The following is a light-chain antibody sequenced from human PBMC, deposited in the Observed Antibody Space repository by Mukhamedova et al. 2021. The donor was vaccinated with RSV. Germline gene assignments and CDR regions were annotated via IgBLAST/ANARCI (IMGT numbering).Light chain of an antibody. J-gene: IGKJ2*01. Sequence: LLINGASSRATGIPDSFSGSGSGTDFTLTISRLEPEDFAVYYCQQFGPSSLYTFGQGTKLEIK. CDR2: GAS. CDR3: QQFGPSSLYT. V-gene: IGKV3-20*01.